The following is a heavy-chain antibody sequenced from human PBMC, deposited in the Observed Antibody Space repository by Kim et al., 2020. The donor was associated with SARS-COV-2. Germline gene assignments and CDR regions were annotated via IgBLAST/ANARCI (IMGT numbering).Heavy chain of an antibody. V-gene: IGHV4-59*13. D-gene: IGHD1-26*01. CDR2: IYYSGST. Sequence: SETLSLTCTVSGGSISSYYWSWIQQPPGKGLEWIGYIYYSGSTNYNPSLKSRVTISVDTSKNQFSLKLSSVTAADTAVYYCARDYGTVGARVYYGMDVWGQGTTVTVSS. CDR3: ARDYGTVGARVYYGMDV. J-gene: IGHJ6*02. CDR1: GGSISSYY.